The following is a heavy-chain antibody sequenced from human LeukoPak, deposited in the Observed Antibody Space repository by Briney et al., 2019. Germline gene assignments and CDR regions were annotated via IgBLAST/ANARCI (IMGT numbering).Heavy chain of an antibody. D-gene: IGHD2-15*01. CDR3: ARDPYCSGGSCTRWFDP. CDR2: ISYDGSNK. Sequence: GGSLRLSCAASGFTFSSYAMHWVRQAPGKGLEWVAVISYDGSNKYYADSVKGRFTISRDNSKNTLYLQMNSLRAEDTSVYYCARDPYCSGGSCTRWFDPWGQGTLVTVSS. CDR1: GFTFSSYA. J-gene: IGHJ5*02. V-gene: IGHV3-30*04.